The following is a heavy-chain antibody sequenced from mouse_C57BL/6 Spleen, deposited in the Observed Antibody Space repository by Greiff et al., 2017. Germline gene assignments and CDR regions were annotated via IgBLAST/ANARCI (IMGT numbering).Heavy chain of an antibody. CDR2: INPNNGGT. J-gene: IGHJ2*01. CDR1: GYTFTDYY. CDR3: ACNYFDY. Sequence: VQLQQSGPELVKPGASVKISCKASGYTFTDYYMNWVKQSHGKSLEWIGDINPNNGGTSYNQKFKGKATLTVDKSSSTAYMELRSLTSEDSAVXYCACNYFDYWGQGTTLTVSS. V-gene: IGHV1-26*01.